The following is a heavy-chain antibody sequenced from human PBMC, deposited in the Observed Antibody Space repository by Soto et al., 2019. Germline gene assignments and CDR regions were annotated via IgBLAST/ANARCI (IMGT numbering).Heavy chain of an antibody. J-gene: IGHJ5*02. D-gene: IGHD6-13*01. CDR2: IHSSGST. CDR3: ARDQGVAAAGITWFDP. V-gene: IGHV4-4*07. CDR1: GASMNSYH. Sequence: SETLSLTCTVSGASMNSYHWSWIRQPAGKGLEWIGHIHSSGSTNYNPSLKSRATMSVDTSKNQFSLRLMSLTAADTAVYYCARDQGVAAAGITWFDPWGQGSLVTVSS.